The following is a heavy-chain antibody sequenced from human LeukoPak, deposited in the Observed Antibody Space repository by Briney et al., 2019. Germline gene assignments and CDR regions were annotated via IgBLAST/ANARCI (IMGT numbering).Heavy chain of an antibody. V-gene: IGHV3-23*01. CDR3: ARDLSEKYCIDY. CDR2: ISGSGGST. D-gene: IGHD2-8*02. Sequence: PGGSLRLSCAASGSTFSSYAMSWVRQAPGKGLEWVSAISGSGGSTYYADSVKGRFTISRDNSKNTLYLQMNSLRAEDTAIYYCARDLSEKYCIDYWGQGTLVTVSS. J-gene: IGHJ4*02. CDR1: GSTFSSYA.